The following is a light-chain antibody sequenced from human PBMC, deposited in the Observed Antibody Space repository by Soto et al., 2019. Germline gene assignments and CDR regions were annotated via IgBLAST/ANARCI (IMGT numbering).Light chain of an antibody. J-gene: IGLJ2*01. CDR3: SSYAGSNVLVV. V-gene: IGLV2-23*01. CDR2: EGS. CDR1: SSDIGSYNL. Sequence: QSALTQPGSVSGSPGQSITISCSGTSSDIGSYNLVSWYQQHPGKAPKVIIFEGSRLPSGVSSRFSGSKSGNTASLTISGLRPGDEADYYCSSYAGSNVLVVFGGGTKLTVL.